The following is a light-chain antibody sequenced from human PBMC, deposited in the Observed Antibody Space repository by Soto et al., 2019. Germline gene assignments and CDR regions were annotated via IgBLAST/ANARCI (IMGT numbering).Light chain of an antibody. CDR3: QQYNSYSPT. J-gene: IGKJ1*01. V-gene: IGKV1-39*01. Sequence: DIQITQSPSSLSASVGDRVTITCRASQSISSYLNWYQQKPGKAPKLLIYAASSLQSGVPSRFSGSGSGTDFTLTISSLHPDDFATYYCQQYNSYSPTFGQGTKVDIK. CDR1: QSISSY. CDR2: AAS.